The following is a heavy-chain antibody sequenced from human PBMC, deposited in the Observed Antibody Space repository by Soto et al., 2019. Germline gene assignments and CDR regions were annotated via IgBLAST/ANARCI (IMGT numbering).Heavy chain of an antibody. CDR2: ISAYNGNT. Sequence: GGSVKVSCKASGYTCTSYGISCVRQSPLQGLEWMGWISAYNGNTNYAQKLQGRVTMTTDTSTSTAYMELRSLRSDDAAVYYCASAVTGRDYYYGMDVWGQGTTVTVSS. CDR3: ASAVTGRDYYYGMDV. D-gene: IGHD5-18*01. CDR1: GYTCTSYG. V-gene: IGHV1-18*04. J-gene: IGHJ6*02.